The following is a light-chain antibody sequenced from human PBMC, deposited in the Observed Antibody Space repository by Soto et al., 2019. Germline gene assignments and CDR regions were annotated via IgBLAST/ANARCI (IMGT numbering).Light chain of an antibody. V-gene: IGKV3-20*01. Sequence: EIVLTQSPGTLSLSPGERATLSCRASQSVTSSYLTWYQQKPGQAHRLLIYGAYSRATGIQDRFSGSGSGTDFTLTISRLEPEDFAVYYCHQYGSSPATVGQGTKVDIK. J-gene: IGKJ1*01. CDR1: QSVTSSY. CDR3: HQYGSSPAT. CDR2: GAY.